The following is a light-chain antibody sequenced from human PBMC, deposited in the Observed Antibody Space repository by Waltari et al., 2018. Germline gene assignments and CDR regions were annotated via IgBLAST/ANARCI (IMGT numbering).Light chain of an antibody. J-gene: IGLJ1*01. CDR2: DDT. Sequence: SFVLTQPPSVSVAPGQTARITCGGSNIGRKRGHWFQQKPGQAPVLVVFDDTERPSGIPDRVSGSNSGNTATLTIDRVEPGDEADYYCQVWDSGSDYHVFGTGTKVTVL. V-gene: IGLV3-21*02. CDR3: QVWDSGSDYHV. CDR1: NIGRKR.